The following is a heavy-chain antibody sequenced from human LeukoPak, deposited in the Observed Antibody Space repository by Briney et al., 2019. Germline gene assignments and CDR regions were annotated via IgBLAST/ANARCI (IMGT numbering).Heavy chain of an antibody. D-gene: IGHD2-2*01. CDR2: IYYSGST. Sequence: SETLSLTCTVSGGSISSSSYYWGWIRQPPGKGLEWIGRIYYSGSTYYNPSLKSRVTISVDTSKNQFSLKLSSVTAADTAVYYCARYPDCSSTSCYGWYYYYYMDVWGKGTTVTVSS. V-gene: IGHV4-39*01. J-gene: IGHJ6*03. CDR1: GGSISSSSYY. CDR3: ARYPDCSSTSCYGWYYYYYMDV.